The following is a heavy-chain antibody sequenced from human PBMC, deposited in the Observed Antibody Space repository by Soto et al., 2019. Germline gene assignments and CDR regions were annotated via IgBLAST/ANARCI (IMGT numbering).Heavy chain of an antibody. D-gene: IGHD2-15*01. J-gene: IGHJ4*02. CDR2: TSAFYGNS. V-gene: IGHV1-18*04. CDR3: ARLVVAGSPLDN. Sequence: QVHLVQSAAEVKKPGASVTVSCKASGYPFSSYGITWVRQAPGQGLEWMGWTSAFYGNSTYSEKFQGRVTMTIDTYTKTAYMDLRSLKSDDTAVYYCARLVVAGSPLDNWGLGPLVTVSS. CDR1: GYPFSSYG.